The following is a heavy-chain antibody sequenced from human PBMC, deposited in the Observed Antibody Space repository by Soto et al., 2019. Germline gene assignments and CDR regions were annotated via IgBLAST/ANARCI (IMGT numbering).Heavy chain of an antibody. CDR2: IDPSDSQT. CDR1: GYSFAGYG. J-gene: IGHJ4*02. CDR3: ARQIYDSDTGPNFQYYFDS. V-gene: IGHV5-10-1*01. D-gene: IGHD3-22*01. Sequence: PGESLKISCKGSGYSFAGYGITWVRQQPGKGLEWMGRIDPSDSQTYYSPSFRGHVTISATKSITTVFLQWSSLRASDTAMYYCARQIYDSDTGPNFQYYFDSWGQGTPVTVSS.